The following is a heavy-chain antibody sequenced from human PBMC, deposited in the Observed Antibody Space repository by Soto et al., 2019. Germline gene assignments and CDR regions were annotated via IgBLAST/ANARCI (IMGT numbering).Heavy chain of an antibody. V-gene: IGHV1-3*01. CDR2: INAGNGNT. J-gene: IGHJ6*02. CDR1: GYTFTSYA. CDR3: ARAVATTHYYYYYGMDV. D-gene: IGHD5-12*01. Sequence: ASVKVSCKASGYTFTSYAMHWVRQAPGQSLEWMGWINAGNGNTKYSQKFQGRVTITRDTSASTAYMELSSLRSEDTAVYYCARAVATTHYYYYYGMDVWGQGTTVTVSS.